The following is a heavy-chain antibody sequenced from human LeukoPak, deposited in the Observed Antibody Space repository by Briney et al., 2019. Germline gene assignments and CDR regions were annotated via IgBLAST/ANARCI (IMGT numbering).Heavy chain of an antibody. D-gene: IGHD3-10*01. Sequence: SETLSLTCTVSGGSINSYYWSWIRQPPGKGLEWIGYIYYSGSTNYNPSLKSRVTISVDTSKNQFSLKLSSVTAADTAVYYCAGHNYYIGGDPNDAFDIWGQGTMVTVSS. CDR2: IYYSGST. CDR1: GGSINSYY. V-gene: IGHV4-59*01. J-gene: IGHJ3*02. CDR3: AGHNYYIGGDPNDAFDI.